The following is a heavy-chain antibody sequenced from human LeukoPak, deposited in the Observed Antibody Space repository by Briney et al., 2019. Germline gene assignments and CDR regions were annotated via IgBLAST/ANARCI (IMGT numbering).Heavy chain of an antibody. D-gene: IGHD3-22*01. J-gene: IGHJ5*02. CDR1: GYTFTDYY. Sequence: ASVQVSCKASGYTFTDYYIHWVRQSPGRGLESLGWINPNSVTTNYAQKFRGRVTMTRDTSIGTAYMELAELTSDDTAVYYCARGHDSGYSNSLDPWGQGTLVTVSS. CDR3: ARGHDSGYSNSLDP. CDR2: INPNSVTT. V-gene: IGHV1-2*02.